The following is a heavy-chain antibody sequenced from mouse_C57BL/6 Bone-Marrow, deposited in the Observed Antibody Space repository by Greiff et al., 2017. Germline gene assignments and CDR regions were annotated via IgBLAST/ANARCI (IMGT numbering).Heavy chain of an antibody. D-gene: IGHD1-1*01. Sequence: VQLQQPGAELVMPGASVKLSCKASGYTFTSYWMHWVKQRPGQGLEWIGEIDPSDSYTNYNQKFKGKSTLTVDKSSSTAYMQHSSLTSEDSAVYYCAKPRDYYGYAMDYWGQGTSVTVSS. CDR1: GYTFTSYW. CDR3: AKPRDYYGYAMDY. V-gene: IGHV1-69*01. J-gene: IGHJ4*01. CDR2: IDPSDSYT.